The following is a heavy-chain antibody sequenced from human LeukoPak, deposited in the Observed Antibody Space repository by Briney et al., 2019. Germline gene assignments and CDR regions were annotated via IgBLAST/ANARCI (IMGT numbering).Heavy chain of an antibody. Sequence: PSETLSLTCTVSGGSISSYYRSWIRQPPGKGLEWIGYIYYSGSTNYNPSLKSRVTISVDTSKNQLSLKLSSVTAADTAVYYCARLAKYSYAPYYFDYWGQGTLVTVSS. CDR3: ARLAKYSYAPYYFDY. D-gene: IGHD5-18*01. J-gene: IGHJ4*02. CDR2: IYYSGST. CDR1: GGSISSYY. V-gene: IGHV4-59*08.